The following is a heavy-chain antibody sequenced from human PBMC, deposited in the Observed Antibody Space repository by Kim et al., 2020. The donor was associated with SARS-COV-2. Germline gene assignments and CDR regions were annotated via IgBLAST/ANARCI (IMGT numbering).Heavy chain of an antibody. CDR2: IYYSGST. Sequence: SETLSLTCTVSGGSISSYYWSWIRQPPGKGLEWIGYIYYSGSTNYNPSLKSRVTISVDTSKNQFSLKLSSVTAADTAVYYCARVSSEPHLLLWFGESQINDAFDIWGQGTMVTVSS. V-gene: IGHV4-59*13. CDR1: GGSISSYY. J-gene: IGHJ3*02. CDR3: ARVSSEPHLLLWFGESQINDAFDI. D-gene: IGHD3-10*01.